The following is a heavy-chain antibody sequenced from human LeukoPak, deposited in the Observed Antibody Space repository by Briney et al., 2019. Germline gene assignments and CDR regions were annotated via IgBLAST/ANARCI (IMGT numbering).Heavy chain of an antibody. CDR3: GRNNNLVGATNNDAFDI. CDR2: INHSGST. D-gene: IGHD1-26*01. J-gene: IGHJ3*02. CDR1: GGSFSGYY. V-gene: IGHV4-34*01. Sequence: NPSETLSLTCAVYGGSFSGYYWSWIRQPPGKGLEWIGEINHSGSTNYNPSLKGRVTISVDTSKSQFSLKLSSVTAADTAVYFCGRNNNLVGATNNDAFDIWGQGTMVTVSS.